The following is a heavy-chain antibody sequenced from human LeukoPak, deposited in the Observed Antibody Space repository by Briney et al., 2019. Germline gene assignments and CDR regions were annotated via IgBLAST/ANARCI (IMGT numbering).Heavy chain of an antibody. J-gene: IGHJ4*02. CDR1: GFTFSTYA. CDR2: ISGSGAGT. Sequence: GGSLRLSCAASGFTFSTYAMSWVRQAPGEGLEWVSTISGSGAGTYYADSVKGRFTISRDNSKNTLYLQMNSLRADDTAVYYCASLHPVVGATNYFDYWGQGTLVTVSS. D-gene: IGHD1-26*01. V-gene: IGHV3-23*01. CDR3: ASLHPVVGATNYFDY.